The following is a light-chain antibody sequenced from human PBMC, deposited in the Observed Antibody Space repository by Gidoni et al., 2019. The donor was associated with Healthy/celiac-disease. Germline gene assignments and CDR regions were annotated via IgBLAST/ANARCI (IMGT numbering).Light chain of an antibody. CDR2: AAS. Sequence: AIQMTQSPSSLSASVVDRVTITCRASQGIRNDLGWYQQTPGKAPKRLIYAASSVQSGVPSRVSGSGSGTDFTLTISSLQPEDFATYYCLQDYNYPQTFGQXTKVEIK. V-gene: IGKV1-6*01. J-gene: IGKJ1*01. CDR3: LQDYNYPQT. CDR1: QGIRND.